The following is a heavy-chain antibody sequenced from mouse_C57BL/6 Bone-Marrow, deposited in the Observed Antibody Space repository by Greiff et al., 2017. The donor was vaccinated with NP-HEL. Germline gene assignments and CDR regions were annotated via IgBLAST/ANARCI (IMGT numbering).Heavy chain of an antibody. J-gene: IGHJ1*03. CDR1: GYTFTDYN. V-gene: IGHV1-18*01. CDR3: AREADYYGSSYGWYFDV. Sequence: VQLQQSGPELVKPGASVKIPCKASGYTFTDYNMDWVKQSHGKSLEWIGDINPNNGGTIYNQKFKGKATLTVDKSSSTAYMELRSLTSEDTAVYYCAREADYYGSSYGWYFDVWGTGTTVTVSS. D-gene: IGHD1-1*01. CDR2: INPNNGGT.